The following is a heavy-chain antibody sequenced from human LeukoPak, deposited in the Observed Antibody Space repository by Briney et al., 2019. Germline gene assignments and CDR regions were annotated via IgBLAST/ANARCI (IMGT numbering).Heavy chain of an antibody. CDR1: GGSISTYY. Sequence: SETLSPTCSVSGGSISTYYWSWIRQTPGKGLEWIGYVYDSGTTTYNPSLKGRVNISSDTSKNQFSLNLRAVNAADTAIYYCARHGGSLGYFDYWGQGTLVTVSS. V-gene: IGHV4-59*08. D-gene: IGHD1-26*01. CDR2: VYDSGTT. J-gene: IGHJ4*02. CDR3: ARHGGSLGYFDY.